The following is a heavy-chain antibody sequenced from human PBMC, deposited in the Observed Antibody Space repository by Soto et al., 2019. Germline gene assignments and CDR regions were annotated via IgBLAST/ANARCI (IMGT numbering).Heavy chain of an antibody. CDR1: GFTFSTYA. Sequence: EVQLLESGGGLVQPGGSLRLSCAASGFTFSTYAMSWVRQAPGKGLEWVSSINKNGGSTFYADSVKGRFTISRDNSKDTLFLQMNSLRAEDTALYYCAKRPSSDFVNWDQGTLVTVSS. D-gene: IGHD3-3*01. J-gene: IGHJ4*02. CDR3: AKRPSSDFVN. CDR2: INKNGGST. V-gene: IGHV3-23*01.